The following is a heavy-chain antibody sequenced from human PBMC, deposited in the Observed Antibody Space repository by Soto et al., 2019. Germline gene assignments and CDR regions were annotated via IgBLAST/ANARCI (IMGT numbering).Heavy chain of an antibody. CDR3: ARDLSEAVYGGNDY. V-gene: IGHV3-7*01. CDR1: GFTFSSYW. D-gene: IGHD2-15*01. J-gene: IGHJ4*02. CDR2: IKQDGSEK. Sequence: GGSLRLSCAASGFTFSSYWMSWVRQAPGKGLEWVANIKQDGSEKYYVDSVKGRFTISRDNAKNSLYLQMNSLGAEDTAVYYCARDLSEAVYGGNDYWGQGTLVTVSS.